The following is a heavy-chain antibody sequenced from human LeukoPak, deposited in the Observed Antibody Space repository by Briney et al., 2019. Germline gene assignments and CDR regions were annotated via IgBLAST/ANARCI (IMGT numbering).Heavy chain of an antibody. Sequence: ASVKVSCKATGYTFTNYGISWLRQAPGQGLEWLGWISVYNRNTNYAQKFQARVTLTTNTSARTDYLELKSLTPDEPSVDYFARNVSDPSDHAGYFDHWGQEPLVPVPS. CDR2: ISVYNRNT. CDR3: ARNVSDPSDHAGYFDH. J-gene: IGHJ4*02. V-gene: IGHV1-18*01. D-gene: IGHD1-14*01. CDR1: GYTFTNYG.